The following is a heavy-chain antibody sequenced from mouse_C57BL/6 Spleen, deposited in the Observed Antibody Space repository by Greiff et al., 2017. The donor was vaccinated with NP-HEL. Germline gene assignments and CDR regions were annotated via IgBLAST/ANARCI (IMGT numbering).Heavy chain of an antibody. V-gene: IGHV1-54*01. Sequence: QVQLQQSGAELVRPGTSVKVSCKASGYAFTNYLIEWVKQRPGQGLEWIGVINPGSGGTNYNEKFKGKATLTADKSSSTAYMQLSSLTSEDSAVYFCARKLDGGFAYWGQGTLVTVSA. CDR2: INPGSGGT. CDR3: ARKLDGGFAY. J-gene: IGHJ3*01. CDR1: GYAFTNYL.